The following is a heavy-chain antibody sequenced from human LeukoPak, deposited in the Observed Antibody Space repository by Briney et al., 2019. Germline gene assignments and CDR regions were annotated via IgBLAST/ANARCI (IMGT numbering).Heavy chain of an antibody. CDR1: GFTFSSYS. V-gene: IGHV3-21*01. CDR3: ARGIADYFDY. J-gene: IGHJ4*02. CDR2: ISSSSSYI. Sequence: PGGSLRLSCAASGFTFSSYSMNWVRQAPGKGLEWVSAISSSSSYIYYADSVKGRFTISRDNAKNSLYLQMNSLRAEDTAVYYCARGIADYFDYWGQGTLVTVSS. D-gene: IGHD6-13*01.